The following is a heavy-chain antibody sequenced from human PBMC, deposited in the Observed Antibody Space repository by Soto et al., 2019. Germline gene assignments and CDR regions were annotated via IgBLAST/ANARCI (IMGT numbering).Heavy chain of an antibody. D-gene: IGHD6-6*01. CDR3: AREGQLGY. V-gene: IGHV5-51*01. CDR1: GYSFTSYW. Sequence: GESLKISCKGSGYSFTSYWIGWVRQMPGKGLEWMGIIYPGDSDTRYSPSFQGQVTISADKSISTAYMELKSLRYDDTAVYYCAREGQLGYWGQGTPVTVSS. J-gene: IGHJ4*02. CDR2: IYPGDSDT.